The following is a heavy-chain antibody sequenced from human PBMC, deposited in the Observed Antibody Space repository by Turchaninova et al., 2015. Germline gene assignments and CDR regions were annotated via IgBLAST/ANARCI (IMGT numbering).Heavy chain of an antibody. Sequence: QVQLQQWGAGLLKPSATLSLTCAVYGGSFSGYYWSWIRPPPGKGLEWFGENNHSGSTNYNQSLKSRITISVDTSKNQFSRKLGSVTAADTAVYYCARGRDYYGSGIDYWGQGTLVTVSS. V-gene: IGHV4-34*01. CDR1: GGSFSGYY. CDR3: ARGRDYYGSGIDY. J-gene: IGHJ4*02. CDR2: NNHSGST. D-gene: IGHD3-10*01.